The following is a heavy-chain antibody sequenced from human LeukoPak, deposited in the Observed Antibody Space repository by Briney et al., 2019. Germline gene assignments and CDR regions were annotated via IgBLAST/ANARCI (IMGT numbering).Heavy chain of an antibody. CDR2: IYYSGST. D-gene: IGHD4-17*01. J-gene: IGHJ3*02. V-gene: IGHV4-61*01. CDR1: GGSVSSGSYY. Sequence: SETLSLTCTVSGGSVSSGSYYWSWIRQLPGKGLEWIGYIYYSGSTNYNPSLKSRVTISVDTSKNQFSLKLSSVTAADTAVYYCARYAVTTRAFDIWGQGTMVTVSS. CDR3: ARYAVTTRAFDI.